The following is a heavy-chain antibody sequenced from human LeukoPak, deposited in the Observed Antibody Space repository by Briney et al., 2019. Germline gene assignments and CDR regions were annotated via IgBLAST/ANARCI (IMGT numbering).Heavy chain of an antibody. D-gene: IGHD5-18*01. V-gene: IGHV1-2*02. CDR3: ARDHGAYSYFDY. CDR2: INPNSGGT. Sequence: ASVKVSCKASGYTFTGYYMHWVRQAPGQGLEWMGWINPNSGGTNHAQKFQGRVTMTRDTSISTAYMELSRLRSDDTAVYYCARDHGAYSYFDYWGQGTLVTVSS. CDR1: GYTFTGYY. J-gene: IGHJ4*02.